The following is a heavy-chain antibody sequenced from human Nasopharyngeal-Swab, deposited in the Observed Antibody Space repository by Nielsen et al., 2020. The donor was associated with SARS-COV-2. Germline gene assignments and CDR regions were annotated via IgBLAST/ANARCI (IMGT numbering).Heavy chain of an antibody. Sequence: GESLKISCAASGFTFSNAWMSWVRQAPGKGLEWVGRIKSKTDGGTTDYAAPVKGRFTISRDDSKNTLYLQMNGLKTEDTAVYYCTTTNYYDSSGYYYAGYWGQGTLVTVSS. V-gene: IGHV3-15*01. CDR3: TTTNYYDSSGYYYAGY. J-gene: IGHJ4*02. CDR1: GFTFSNAW. D-gene: IGHD3-22*01. CDR2: IKSKTDGGTT.